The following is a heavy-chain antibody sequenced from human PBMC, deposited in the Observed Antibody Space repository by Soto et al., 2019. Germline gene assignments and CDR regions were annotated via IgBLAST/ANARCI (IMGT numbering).Heavy chain of an antibody. CDR3: ARAGLSVIR. D-gene: IGHD3-22*01. J-gene: IGHJ4*02. CDR2: IWYDGSNK. CDR1: GFTFSSYV. Sequence: GGSLRLSCAASGFTFSSYVMHWVRQSPGKGLEWVAVIWYDGSNKYYADSVKGRFTISRDNSKNTLYLQMNSLRAEDTAVYYCARAGLSVIRWGQGTLVTVSS. V-gene: IGHV3-33*01.